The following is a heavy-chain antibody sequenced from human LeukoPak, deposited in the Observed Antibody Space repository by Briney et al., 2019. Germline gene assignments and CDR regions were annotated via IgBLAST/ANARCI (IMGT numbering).Heavy chain of an antibody. CDR3: ARGPEGALYYYYGMDV. CDR1: GGSISSYY. V-gene: IGHV4-59*01. Sequence: SETLSLTCTVSGGSISSYYWSWIRQPPGKGLEWIGYIYYSGSTNYNPSLKSRVTISVDTSKNQFSLKLSSVTAADTAVYYCARGPEGALYYYYGMDVWGQGTTVTVPS. D-gene: IGHD1-26*01. CDR2: IYYSGST. J-gene: IGHJ6*02.